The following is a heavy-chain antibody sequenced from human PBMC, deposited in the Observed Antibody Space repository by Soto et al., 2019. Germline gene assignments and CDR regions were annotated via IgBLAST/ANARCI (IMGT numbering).Heavy chain of an antibody. J-gene: IGHJ6*01. CDR3: ALSFSQTNIDV. CDR2: INPDSGRT. V-gene: IGHV1-2*02. CDR1: GYTFTGYY. Sequence: QVKLVQSGPEVGKPGASVKVSCKASGYTFTGYYLHWVRQAPGQGLEWMGYINPDSGRTRYAQKFQGTVTMTRDTSSTTAYLELSSLNYDEAAIFYCALSFSQTNIDVWGQGTTVIVSS.